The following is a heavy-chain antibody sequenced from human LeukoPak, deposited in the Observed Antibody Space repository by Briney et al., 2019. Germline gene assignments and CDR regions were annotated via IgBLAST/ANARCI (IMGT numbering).Heavy chain of an antibody. CDR3: ARDRAITIFDY. V-gene: IGHV4-39*07. CDR2: IYYSGST. Sequence: SETLSLTCTVSGGSISSSSYYWGWIRQPPGKGLEWIGSIYYSGSTYYNPSLKSRVIISVDTSKNQFSLKLSSVTAADTAVYYCARDRAITIFDYWGQGTLVTVSS. D-gene: IGHD3-10*01. CDR1: GGSISSSSYY. J-gene: IGHJ4*02.